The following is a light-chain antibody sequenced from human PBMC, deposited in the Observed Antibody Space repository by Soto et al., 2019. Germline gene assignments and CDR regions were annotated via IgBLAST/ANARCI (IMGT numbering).Light chain of an antibody. Sequence: DIQMTQSPSSLSASVGDRVTITCQASQDISTYLNWYQQKPGKAPKLLIYDASTLETGAPSRFSGSGSGTDFTFTISSLQPEDIATYYCQQYTSLPRTFGQGTKLAIK. CDR3: QQYTSLPRT. J-gene: IGKJ2*01. CDR2: DAS. CDR1: QDISTY. V-gene: IGKV1-33*01.